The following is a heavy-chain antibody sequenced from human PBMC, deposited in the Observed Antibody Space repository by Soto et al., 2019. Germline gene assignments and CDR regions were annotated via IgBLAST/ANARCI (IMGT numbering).Heavy chain of an antibody. D-gene: IGHD3-10*01. CDR1: GGSVSVYY. V-gene: IGHV4-59*02. CDR3: ARGAGSSPLQN. CDR2: IYASGSP. J-gene: IGHJ4*02. Sequence: PSETLSLTCTISGGSVSVYYWSWIRQSTGQGLEWIGYIYASGSPYYNPSLRSRVTISAYTSKNQISLKLTSPTAADTAVYYCARGAGSSPLQNWGGGTLVNVSA.